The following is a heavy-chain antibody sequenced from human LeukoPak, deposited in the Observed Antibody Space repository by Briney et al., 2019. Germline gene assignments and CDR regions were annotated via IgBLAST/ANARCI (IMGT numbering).Heavy chain of an antibody. J-gene: IGHJ5*02. CDR3: ARAGPYDFWSGYPDNWFDP. V-gene: IGHV3-30*04. CDR1: GFTFSSYA. CDR2: ISYDGSNK. D-gene: IGHD3-3*01. Sequence: GGSLRLSCAASGFTFSSYAMHWVRQAPGKGLEWVAVISYDGSNKYYADSVKGRFTISRDNSKNTLYLQMNSLRAEDTAVYYCARAGPYDFWSGYPDNWFDPWGQGSLVTVSS.